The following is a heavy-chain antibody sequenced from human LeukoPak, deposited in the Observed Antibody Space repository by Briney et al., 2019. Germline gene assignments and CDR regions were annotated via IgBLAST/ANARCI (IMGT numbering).Heavy chain of an antibody. CDR1: GFTFSSYS. V-gene: IGHV3-23*01. J-gene: IGHJ5*02. D-gene: IGHD4-17*01. Sequence: PGGSLRLSCAAFGFTFSSYSMGWVRQAPGKWLEWVSDISGGGGDTWYADSVRGRFTISRDNSKNTVYLQMNRLGAEDTAFYYCARDTVTTSGWFDTWGQGTLVTVSS. CDR2: ISGGGGDT. CDR3: ARDTVTTSGWFDT.